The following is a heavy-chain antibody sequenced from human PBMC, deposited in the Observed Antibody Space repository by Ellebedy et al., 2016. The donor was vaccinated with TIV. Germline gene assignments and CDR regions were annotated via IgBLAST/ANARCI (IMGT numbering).Heavy chain of an antibody. CDR1: GGSFSGYY. Sequence: SETLSLXXAVYGGSFSGYYWRWIRQPPGKGLEWIGEINHSGSTNYNPSLKSRVTISVDTSKNQFSLRLSSVTAADTAVYYCASSTAARPHYYYYGVDVWGQGTTVTVSS. CDR3: ASSTAARPHYYYYGVDV. V-gene: IGHV4-34*01. D-gene: IGHD6-6*01. CDR2: INHSGST. J-gene: IGHJ6*02.